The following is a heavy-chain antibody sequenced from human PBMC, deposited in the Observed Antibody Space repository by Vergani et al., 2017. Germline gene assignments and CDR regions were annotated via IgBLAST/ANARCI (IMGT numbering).Heavy chain of an antibody. Sequence: QVQLQESGPGLVKPSETLSLTCTVSGGSISSYYWSWIRQPPGKGLEWIGYIYYSGSTNYNPSLKSRVTISVDTSKNQFSLKLSSVTAADTAVYYCARDSGYDGGPDAFDIWGQGKMVTVSS. CDR3: ARDSGYDGGPDAFDI. V-gene: IGHV4-59*01. CDR1: GGSISSYY. D-gene: IGHD5-12*01. J-gene: IGHJ3*02. CDR2: IYYSGST.